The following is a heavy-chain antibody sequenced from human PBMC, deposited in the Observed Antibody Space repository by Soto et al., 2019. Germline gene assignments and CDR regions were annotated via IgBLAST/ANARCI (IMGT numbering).Heavy chain of an antibody. CDR2: IYHSGST. D-gene: IGHD2-15*01. V-gene: IGHV4-4*02. Sequence: PSETLSLTCAVSCGSISCSSWWSWVRQTPGKGLEWIGEIYHSGSTNYNPSLKSRVTISVDKSKNQFSLKLSSVTAADTAVYYCARTGPAKDIVVVVPRRYYGMDVWGQGTTVTVSS. CDR3: ARTGPAKDIVVVVPRRYYGMDV. CDR1: CGSISCSSW. J-gene: IGHJ6*02.